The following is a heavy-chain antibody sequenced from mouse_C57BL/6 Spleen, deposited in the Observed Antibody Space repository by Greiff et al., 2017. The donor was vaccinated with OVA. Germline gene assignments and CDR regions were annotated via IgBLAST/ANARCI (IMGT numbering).Heavy chain of an antibody. Sequence: EVKLVESGGGLVKPGGSLKLSCAASGFTFTDYGMHWVRQAPEKGLEWVAYISRGSSTIYYADTVKGRFTISRDNAKNTLFLQMTRLRDEDTAMYYCARNGYYAMDYWGQGTSVTVSS. V-gene: IGHV5-17*01. CDR2: ISRGSSTI. CDR3: ARNGYYAMDY. CDR1: GFTFTDYG. J-gene: IGHJ4*01.